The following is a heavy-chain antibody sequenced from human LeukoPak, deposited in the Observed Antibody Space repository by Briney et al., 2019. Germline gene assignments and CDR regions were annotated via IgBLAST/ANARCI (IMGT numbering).Heavy chain of an antibody. J-gene: IGHJ4*02. Sequence: GGSLRLSCAASGFTFTDHPMNWVRQASGKGLEWISYIGGDGIAFYADSVKGRFTASKDDARKSMYLQMNSLRVEDTAVYYCAKDRANWAIDDWGQGTQVTVSS. V-gene: IGHV3-69-1*01. CDR2: IGGDGIA. D-gene: IGHD3-16*01. CDR3: AKDRANWAIDD. CDR1: GFTFTDHP.